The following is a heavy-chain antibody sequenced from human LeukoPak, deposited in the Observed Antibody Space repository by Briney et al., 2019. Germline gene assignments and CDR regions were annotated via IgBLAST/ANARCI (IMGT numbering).Heavy chain of an antibody. D-gene: IGHD3-22*01. CDR2: ISAYNGNT. Sequence: ASVKVSCKASGYTFTSYGISWVRQAPGQGLEWMGWISAYNGNTNYAQKLQGRVTMTTDTSTSTAYMELRSLRSDDTAVYYCARDFGMDYYDSILAAWFDSWGQGTLVTVSS. CDR1: GYTFTSYG. CDR3: ARDFGMDYYDSILAAWFDS. V-gene: IGHV1-18*01. J-gene: IGHJ5*01.